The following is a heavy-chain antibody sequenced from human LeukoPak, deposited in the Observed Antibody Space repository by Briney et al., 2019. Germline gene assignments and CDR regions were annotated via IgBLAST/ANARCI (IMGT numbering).Heavy chain of an antibody. J-gene: IGHJ4*02. V-gene: IGHV3-53*01. CDR1: GFTVSSNY. CDR2: IYSGGST. Sequence: PGGSLRLSCAASGFTVSSNYMSWVRQAPGKGLEWVSVIYSGGSTYYADSVKGRFTISRDNSKNTLYLQMNSLRAEDTAVYYCARDLLGNTAIVRSGDYWGQGTLVTVSS. D-gene: IGHD5-18*01. CDR3: ARDLLGNTAIVRSGDY.